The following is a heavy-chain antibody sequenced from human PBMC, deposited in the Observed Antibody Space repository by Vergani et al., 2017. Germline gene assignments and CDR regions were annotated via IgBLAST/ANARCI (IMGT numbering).Heavy chain of an antibody. J-gene: IGHJ6*02. CDR2: ISGSGGST. D-gene: IGHD5-12*01. V-gene: IGHV3-23*01. CDR1: GGSFSGYY. CDR3: AKANPRNSGYDYLYYYHAMDV. Sequence: EQLQQWGAGLLKPSETLSLTCAVYGGSFSGYYWSWIRQPPGKGLEWVSGISGSGGSTYYAGSVKGRFTISRDSSKNTLYLQMNSLSAGDTAVYYCAKANPRNSGYDYLYYYHAMDVWGQGTTVTVSS.